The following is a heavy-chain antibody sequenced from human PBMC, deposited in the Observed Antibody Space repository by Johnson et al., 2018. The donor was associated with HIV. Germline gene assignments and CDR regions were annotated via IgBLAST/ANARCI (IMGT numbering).Heavy chain of an antibody. CDR2: IYTGGST. D-gene: IGHD3-10*01. Sequence: EVQLVESGGGLVQPGGSVRLSCAASEFTVRSNYMHWVRQAPGKGLEWVSVIYTGGSTYYADSVKGRFTISRDNSKNTLYLQMNSLIAEDTAVYYCAKEGRVGAFDIWGPGTMVTVSS. V-gene: IGHV3-66*02. CDR1: EFTVRSNY. J-gene: IGHJ3*02. CDR3: AKEGRVGAFDI.